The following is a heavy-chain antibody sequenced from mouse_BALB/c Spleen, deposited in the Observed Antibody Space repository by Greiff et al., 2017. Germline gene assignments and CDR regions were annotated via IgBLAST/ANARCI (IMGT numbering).Heavy chain of an antibody. V-gene: IGHV5-17*02. J-gene: IGHJ4*01. CDR3: ARGLGRGYAMDY. CDR1: GFTFSSFG. D-gene: IGHD4-1*01. CDR2: ISSGSSTI. Sequence: EVQVVESGGGLVQPGGSRKLSCAASGFTFSSFGMHWVRQAPEKGLEWVAYISSGSSTIYYADTVKGRFTISRDNPKNTLFLQMTSLRSEDTAMYYCARGLGRGYAMDYWGQGTSVTVSS.